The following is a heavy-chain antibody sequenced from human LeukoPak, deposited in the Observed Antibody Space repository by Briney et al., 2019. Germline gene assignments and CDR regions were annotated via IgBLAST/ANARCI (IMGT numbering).Heavy chain of an antibody. CDR1: GGTFSSYA. J-gene: IGHJ6*03. Sequence: SVKVSCKASGGTFSSYAISWVRQAPGQGLEWMGGIIPIFGTANYAQKFQGRVTITADESTSTAYMELSSLRSEDTAVYYCAASELLLRRYYYYYMDVWGKGTTVTVSS. D-gene: IGHD2-15*01. CDR2: IIPIFGTA. CDR3: AASELLLRRYYYYYMDV. V-gene: IGHV1-69*01.